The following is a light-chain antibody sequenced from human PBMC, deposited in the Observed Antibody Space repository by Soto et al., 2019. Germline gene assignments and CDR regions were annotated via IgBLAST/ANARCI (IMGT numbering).Light chain of an antibody. Sequence: QSALTQPASVSGSPGQSITISCTGTSSDVGGYNYVSWYQQHPGKAPKLMIYDVSNRPSGVSNRFSGSKSGNTASLTISGLQAEDEADYYCSSYTGRSPLLFGGGTKLTVL. CDR2: DVS. J-gene: IGLJ2*01. CDR1: SSDVGGYNY. CDR3: SSYTGRSPLL. V-gene: IGLV2-14*01.